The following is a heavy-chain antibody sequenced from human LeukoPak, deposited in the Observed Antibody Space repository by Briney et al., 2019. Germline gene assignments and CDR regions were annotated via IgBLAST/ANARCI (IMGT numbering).Heavy chain of an antibody. CDR2: ISSSGSTI. V-gene: IGHV3-11*04. D-gene: IGHD3-3*01. CDR1: GFTFSDYY. CDR3: ARDRSGNTLYYFDY. J-gene: IGHJ4*02. Sequence: GGSLRLSCAASGFTFSDYYMSWIRQAPGKGLEWVSYISSSGSTIYYADSVKGRFTISRDNAKNSLYLQMNSLRAEDTAVCHCARDRSGNTLYYFDYWGQGTLVTVSS.